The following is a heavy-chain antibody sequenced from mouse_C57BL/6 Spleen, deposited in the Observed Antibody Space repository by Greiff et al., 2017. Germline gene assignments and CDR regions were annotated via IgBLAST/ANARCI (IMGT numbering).Heavy chain of an antibody. V-gene: IGHV14-4*01. CDR1: GFNIKDDY. CDR3: TTRGSSLYAMDY. J-gene: IGHJ4*01. Sequence: EVQLVESGAELVRPGASVKLSCTASGFNIKDDYMHWVKQRPEQGLEWIGWIDPENGDTEYASKFQGKATITADTSSNTAYLQLSSLTSEDTAVYYCTTRGSSLYAMDYWGQGTSVTVSS. D-gene: IGHD1-1*01. CDR2: IDPENGDT.